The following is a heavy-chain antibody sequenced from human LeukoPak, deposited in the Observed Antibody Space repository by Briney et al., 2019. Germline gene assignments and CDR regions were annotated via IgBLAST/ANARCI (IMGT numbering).Heavy chain of an antibody. CDR3: AKGRGHDSSGYYHDAFDI. CDR1: GFTFSSYG. V-gene: IGHV3-30*18. D-gene: IGHD3-22*01. J-gene: IGHJ3*02. Sequence: GGSLRLSCAASGFTFSSYGMHWVRQAPGKGLEWVAVISYDGSNKYYADSVKGRFTISRDNSKNTLYLQMNSLRAEDTAVYYCAKGRGHDSSGYYHDAFDIWGQGTMVTVSS. CDR2: ISYDGSNK.